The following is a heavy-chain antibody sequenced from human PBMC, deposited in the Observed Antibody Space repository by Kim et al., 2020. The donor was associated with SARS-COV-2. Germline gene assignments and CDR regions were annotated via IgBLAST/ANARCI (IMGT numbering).Heavy chain of an antibody. J-gene: IGHJ5*02. CDR3: ARAPSIAAAGKVGFDP. D-gene: IGHD6-13*01. V-gene: IGHV1-3*01. Sequence: KFQGRVTITRDTSASTAYMELSSLRSEDTAVYYCARAPSIAAAGKVGFDPWGQGTLVTVSS.